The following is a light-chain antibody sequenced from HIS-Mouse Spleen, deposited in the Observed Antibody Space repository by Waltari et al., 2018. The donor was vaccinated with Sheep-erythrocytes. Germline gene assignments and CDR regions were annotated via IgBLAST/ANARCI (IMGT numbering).Light chain of an antibody. J-gene: IGLJ2*01. CDR1: SSAVGGDNN. CDR2: DVS. V-gene: IGLV2-11*01. Sequence: QSALTQPRSVSGSPGQSVTISCTGTSSAVGGDNNVSWYQQHPGKAPKLMIYDVSKRPSGVPDRFSGSKSGNTASLTISGLQAEDEADYYCCSYAGSYTLVFGGGTKLTVL. CDR3: CSYAGSYTLV.